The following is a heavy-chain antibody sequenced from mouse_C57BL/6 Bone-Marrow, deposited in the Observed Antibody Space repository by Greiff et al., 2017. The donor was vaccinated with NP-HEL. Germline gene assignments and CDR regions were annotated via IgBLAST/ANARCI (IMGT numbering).Heavy chain of an antibody. CDR2: INPSTGGT. V-gene: IGHV1-42*01. CDR1: GYSFTGYY. D-gene: IGHD1-1*01. Sequence: VQLQQSGPELVKPGASVKISCKASGYSFTGYYMNWVKQSPEKSLEWIGEINPSTGGTTYNQKFKAKATLTVDKSSSTAYMQLKSLTSEDSAVYYCARRRRFITTDFDVWGTGTTVTVSS. CDR3: ARRRRFITTDFDV. J-gene: IGHJ1*03.